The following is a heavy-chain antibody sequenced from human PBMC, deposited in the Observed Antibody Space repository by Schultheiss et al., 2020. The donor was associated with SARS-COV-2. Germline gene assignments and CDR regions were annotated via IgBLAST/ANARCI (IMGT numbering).Heavy chain of an antibody. CDR2: IYSGGST. CDR1: GFTVSSDS. CDR3: AKEGSGYYYDY. D-gene: IGHD3-22*01. V-gene: IGHV3-53*01. Sequence: AGSLRLSCAASGFTVSSDSMNWVRQAPGKGLEWVSVIYSGGSTYYADSVKGRFTISRDNSKNTLYLQMNSLRAEDTAVYYCAKEGSGYYYDYWGQGTLVTVSS. J-gene: IGHJ4*02.